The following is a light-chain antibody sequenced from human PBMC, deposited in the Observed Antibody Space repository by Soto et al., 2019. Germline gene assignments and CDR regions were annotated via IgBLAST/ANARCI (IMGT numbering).Light chain of an antibody. V-gene: IGKV1-6*01. J-gene: IGKJ1*01. Sequence: AIQMTQSPASLSASLGDRVTITCRASQGIRNDLGWYQQKPGKAPKLLIYAASSLESGVPSRFRGSGSGTDFTLTISSLQPEDFETYYCQQYNSYSQTFGQGTKVDIK. CDR3: QQYNSYSQT. CDR2: AAS. CDR1: QGIRND.